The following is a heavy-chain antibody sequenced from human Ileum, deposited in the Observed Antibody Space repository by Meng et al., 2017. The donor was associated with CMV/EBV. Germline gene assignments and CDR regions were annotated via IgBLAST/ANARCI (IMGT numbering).Heavy chain of an antibody. D-gene: IGHD3/OR15-3a*01. V-gene: IGHV4-34*01. Sequence: SETLSLTCAVYGGSFSGYYWSWIRQPPGKGLEWIGEINHSGSTNYNPSLKRRVTISVDTSKNQFSLKLSSVTAADTAVYYCARGGHYGMDVWGQGTTVTVSS. CDR2: INHSGST. CDR3: ARGGHYGMDV. J-gene: IGHJ6*02. CDR1: GGSFSGYY.